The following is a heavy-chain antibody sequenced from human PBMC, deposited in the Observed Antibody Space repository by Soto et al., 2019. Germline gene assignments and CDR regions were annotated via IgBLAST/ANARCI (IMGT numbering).Heavy chain of an antibody. CDR2: IIPILGIA. CDR3: ARTPDWKSLDTAMAYYYYGMDV. CDR1: GGTFSSYT. Sequence: ASVKVSCKASGGTFSSYTISWVRQAPGQGLEWMGRIIPILGIANYAQKFQGRVTITADKSTSTAYMELSSLRSEDTAVYYCARTPDWKSLDTAMAYYYYGMDVWGQGTTVTVSS. D-gene: IGHD5-18*01. V-gene: IGHV1-69*02. J-gene: IGHJ6*02.